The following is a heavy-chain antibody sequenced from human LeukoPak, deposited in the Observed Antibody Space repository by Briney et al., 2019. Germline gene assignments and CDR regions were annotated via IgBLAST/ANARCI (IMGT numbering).Heavy chain of an antibody. J-gene: IGHJ4*02. V-gene: IGHV3-15*01. D-gene: IGHD4-17*01. CDR2: IKSKTDGGTT. Sequence: KSGGSLRLSCAASGFTFSNAWMSWVRQAPGKGLEWVGRIKSKTDGGTTDYAAPVKGRFTISRDDSKNTLYLQMNSLKTEDTAVYYCTTPAGDPPWDFDYWGQGTPVTVSS. CDR1: GFTFSNAW. CDR3: TTPAGDPPWDFDY.